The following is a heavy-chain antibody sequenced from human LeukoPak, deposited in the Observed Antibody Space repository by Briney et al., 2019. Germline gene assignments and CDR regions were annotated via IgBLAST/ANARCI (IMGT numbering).Heavy chain of an antibody. V-gene: IGHV3-73*01. CDR3: TRPVGVGYNWNYYYYYMDV. D-gene: IGHD5-24*01. J-gene: IGHJ6*03. CDR2: IRSKARSYAT. Sequence: GGSLRLSCAASGSTFSGSAMHWVRQASGKGLEWVGRIRSKARSYATAYAASVKGRFTISRDDSKNTAYLQMNSLKTEDTAVYYCTRPVGVGYNWNYYYYYMDVWGKGTTVTVSS. CDR1: GSTFSGSA.